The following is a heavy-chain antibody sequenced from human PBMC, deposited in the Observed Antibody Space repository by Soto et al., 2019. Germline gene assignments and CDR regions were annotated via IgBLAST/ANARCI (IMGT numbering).Heavy chain of an antibody. CDR1: GGTFSSYA. Sequence: QVQLVQSGAEVKKPGSSVKVSCKASGGTFSSYAISWVRQAPGQGLEWMGGIIPIFGTANYAQKFQGRVTSTADESTSTAYMELSSLRSEDTAVYYCARDLISGYCSGGSCYSAIDYWGQGTLVTVSS. J-gene: IGHJ4*02. CDR3: ARDLISGYCSGGSCYSAIDY. V-gene: IGHV1-69*01. CDR2: IIPIFGTA. D-gene: IGHD2-15*01.